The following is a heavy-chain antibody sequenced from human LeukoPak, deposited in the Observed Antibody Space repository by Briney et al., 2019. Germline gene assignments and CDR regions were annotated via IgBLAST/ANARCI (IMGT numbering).Heavy chain of an antibody. D-gene: IGHD5-18*01. CDR3: ARDGGYSYGSSRYYYGMDV. CDR2: ISSSGSTI. V-gene: IGHV3-11*01. Sequence: GGSLRLSCAASGFTFSDYYMSWIRQAPGKGLEWASYISSSGSTIYYADSVKGRFTISRDNAKNSLYLQMNSLRAEDTAVYYCARDGGYSYGSSRYYYGMDVWGQGTTVTVSS. J-gene: IGHJ6*02. CDR1: GFTFSDYY.